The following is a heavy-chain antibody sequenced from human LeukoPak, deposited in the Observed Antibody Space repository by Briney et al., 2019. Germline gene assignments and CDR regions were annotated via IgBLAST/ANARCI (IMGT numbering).Heavy chain of an antibody. D-gene: IGHD3-22*01. CDR3: ARDRYYYDSSGYYVRNYYYYGMDV. J-gene: IGHJ6*02. CDR1: GYTFTSYG. CDR2: ISAYNGNT. Sequence: GASVKVSCKASGYTFTSYGISWVRQAPGQGLEWMGWISAYNGNTNYAQKLQGRVTMTTDTSTSTAYMELRSLRSDDTAVYYCARDRYYYDSSGYYVRNYYYYGMDVWGQGTTVTVSS. V-gene: IGHV1-18*01.